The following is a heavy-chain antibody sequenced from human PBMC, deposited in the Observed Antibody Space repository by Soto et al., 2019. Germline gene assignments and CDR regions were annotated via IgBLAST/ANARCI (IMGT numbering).Heavy chain of an antibody. CDR1: GFTFSDYY. Sequence: QVQLVESGGGLVKPGGSLRLSCAASGFTFSDYYMSWISQAPGKGLEWVSYISSGGSTIYYADSVKGRFTISRDNAKNSLYLQMNSLRAEDTAGYYCARLSRRARDWYFDLWGRGTLVTVSS. J-gene: IGHJ2*01. CDR3: ARLSRRARDWYFDL. D-gene: IGHD6-6*01. V-gene: IGHV3-11*01. CDR2: ISSGGSTI.